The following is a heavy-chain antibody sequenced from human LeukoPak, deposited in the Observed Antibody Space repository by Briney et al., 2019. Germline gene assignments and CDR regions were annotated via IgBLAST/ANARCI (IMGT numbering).Heavy chain of an antibody. CDR3: ARDRTYYDYVWGSYRLDAFDI. J-gene: IGHJ3*02. CDR1: GGSISSYY. D-gene: IGHD3-16*02. CDR2: IYYSGST. V-gene: IGHV4-59*01. Sequence: SETLSLTCTVSGGSISSYYWSWIRQPPGKGLEWIGYIYYSGSTNYNPSLKSRVTISVDTSKNQFSLKLSSVTAADTAVYYCARDRTYYDYVWGSYRLDAFDIWGQGTMVTVSS.